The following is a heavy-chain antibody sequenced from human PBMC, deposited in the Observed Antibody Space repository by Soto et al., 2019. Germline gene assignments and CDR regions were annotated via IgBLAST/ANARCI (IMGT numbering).Heavy chain of an antibody. D-gene: IGHD3-16*02. J-gene: IGHJ4*02. Sequence: QVQLVESGGGVVQPGRSLRLSCAASGFTFSSYAMHWVRQAPGKGLEWVAVISYDGSNKYYADSVKGRFTISRDNSETKLYLQMNSLRAEDTAVYYCARGASLGELSYYWGQGTLVTVSS. V-gene: IGHV3-30-3*01. CDR2: ISYDGSNK. CDR1: GFTFSSYA. CDR3: ARGASLGELSYY.